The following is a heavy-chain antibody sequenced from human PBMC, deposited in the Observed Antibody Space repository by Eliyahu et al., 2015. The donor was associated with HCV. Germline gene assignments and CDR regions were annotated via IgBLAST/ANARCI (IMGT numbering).Heavy chain of an antibody. CDR2: ISYDGSNK. V-gene: IGHV3-30*04. CDR3: ARGPGEQQLFYFDY. D-gene: IGHD6-13*01. CDR1: GFXFSSYA. J-gene: IGHJ4*02. Sequence: QVQLVESGGGVVQPGRSLRXSCAASGFXFSSYAMHWVRQAPGKGLEWVAVISYDGSNKYYADSVKGRFTISRDNSKNTLYLQMNSLRAEDTAVYYCARGPGEQQLFYFDYWGQGTLVTVSS.